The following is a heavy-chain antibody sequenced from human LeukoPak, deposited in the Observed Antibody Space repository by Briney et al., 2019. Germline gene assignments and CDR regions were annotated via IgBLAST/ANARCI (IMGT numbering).Heavy chain of an antibody. CDR1: GFTFSSYA. D-gene: IGHD3-10*01. CDR2: ISYDGSNK. CDR3: ARGAARGSGRIY. Sequence: PGGSLRLSCAASGFTFSSYAMHWVRQAPGKGLEWVAVISYDGSNKYYADSVKGRFTISRDNSKNTLYLQMNSLRAEDTAVYYCARGAARGSGRIYWGQGTLVTVSS. V-gene: IGHV3-30-3*01. J-gene: IGHJ4*02.